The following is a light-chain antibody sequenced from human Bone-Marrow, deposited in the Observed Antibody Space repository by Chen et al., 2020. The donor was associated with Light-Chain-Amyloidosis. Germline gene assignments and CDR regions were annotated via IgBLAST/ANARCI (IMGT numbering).Light chain of an antibody. Sequence: QSVLTQPPSVAAAPGQKVTLSCSGSNSNIGNNYVSWYQQLPGTAPKLLIYDNNKRPSGIPDRFSGSKSGTSATLGITGLQTGDEADYYCGTWDSSLSAEVFGGGTKLTVL. CDR3: GTWDSSLSAEV. CDR1: NSNIGNNY. V-gene: IGLV1-51*01. J-gene: IGLJ2*01. CDR2: DNN.